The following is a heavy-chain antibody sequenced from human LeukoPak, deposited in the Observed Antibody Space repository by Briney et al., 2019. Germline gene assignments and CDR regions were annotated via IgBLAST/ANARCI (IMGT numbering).Heavy chain of an antibody. CDR3: ARHVPQSAYPRHFDY. CDR1: GYSFTSYW. CDR2: IDPSDSYT. V-gene: IGHV5-10-1*01. Sequence: PGGSLRLSCKGSGYSFTSYWISWVRQMPGKGLEWMGTIDPSDSYTNYSPSFQGHVTISADKSISTAYLQWSSLKASDIAMYYCARHVPQSAYPRHFDYWGQGTLVTVSS. J-gene: IGHJ4*02.